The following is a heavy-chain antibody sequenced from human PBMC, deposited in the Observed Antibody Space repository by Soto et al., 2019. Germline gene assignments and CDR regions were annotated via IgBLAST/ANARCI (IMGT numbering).Heavy chain of an antibody. CDR3: ARIRWETEKNYFDP. D-gene: IGHD1-26*01. V-gene: IGHV4-30-4*01. CDR2: IYHSGNT. CDR1: GGSISSADHY. Sequence: PSETLSLTCSVSGGSISSADHYWAWIRQPPGKGLEWMGYIYHSGNTHYNPSLKSRITISIDTSTNRFSLNLNSVTAADTAVYLCARIRWETEKNYFDPWGHGALVTDST. J-gene: IGHJ5*02.